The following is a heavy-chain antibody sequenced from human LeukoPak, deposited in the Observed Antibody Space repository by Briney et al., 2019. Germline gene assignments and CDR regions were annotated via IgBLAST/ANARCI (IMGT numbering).Heavy chain of an antibody. CDR1: GGSISSYY. CDR3: ASLGRGSGSYYSVGYFDY. V-gene: IGHV4-4*07. D-gene: IGHD3-10*01. Sequence: KPSETLSLTCTVSGGSISSYYWSWIRQPAGKGLEWIGRIYTSGSTNYNPSLKSRVTMSVDTSKNQFSLKLSSVTAADTAVYYCASLGRGSGSYYSVGYFDYWGQGTLVTVSS. CDR2: IYTSGST. J-gene: IGHJ4*02.